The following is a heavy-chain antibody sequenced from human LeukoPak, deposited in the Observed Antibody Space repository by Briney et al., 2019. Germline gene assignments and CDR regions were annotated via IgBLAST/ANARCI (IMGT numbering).Heavy chain of an antibody. CDR3: ASSMVTLGDAFDI. CDR2: INHSGST. Sequence: SETLSLTCTVSGGSISSYYWSWIRQPPGKGLEWIGEINHSGSTNYNPSLKSRVTISVDTSKNQFSLKLSSVTAADTAVYYCASSMVTLGDAFDIWGQGTMVTVSS. CDR1: GGSISSYY. V-gene: IGHV4-34*01. D-gene: IGHD5-18*01. J-gene: IGHJ3*02.